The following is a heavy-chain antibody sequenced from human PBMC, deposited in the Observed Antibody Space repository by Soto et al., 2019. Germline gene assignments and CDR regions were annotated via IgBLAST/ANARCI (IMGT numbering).Heavy chain of an antibody. CDR2: IYYSGST. D-gene: IGHD6-19*01. Sequence: SETLSLTCTVSGGSISSSSYYWGWIHQPPGKGLEWIGSIYYSGSTYYNPSLKSRVTISVDTSKNQFSLKLSSVTAADTAVYYCTRRSSGIAVAGTVYWGQGTLVTVSS. CDR3: TRRSSGIAVAGTVY. V-gene: IGHV4-39*01. J-gene: IGHJ4*02. CDR1: GGSISSSSYY.